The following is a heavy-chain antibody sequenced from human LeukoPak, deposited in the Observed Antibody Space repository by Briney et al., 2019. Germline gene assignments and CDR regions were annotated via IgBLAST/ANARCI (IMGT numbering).Heavy chain of an antibody. D-gene: IGHD3-22*01. CDR2: IKQDGSEK. CDR1: GFTFSSYW. Sequence: GGSLRLSCAASGFTFSSYWMSWVRQAPGKGLEWVANIKQDGSEKYYVDSVKGRFTISRDNAKNSLYLQMNSLRAEDTAVYYCARQYRVDSSGYYDSYWGQGTLVTVSS. J-gene: IGHJ4*02. V-gene: IGHV3-7*01. CDR3: ARQYRVDSSGYYDSY.